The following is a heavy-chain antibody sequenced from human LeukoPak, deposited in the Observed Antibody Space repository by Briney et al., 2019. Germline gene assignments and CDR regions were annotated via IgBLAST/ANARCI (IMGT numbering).Heavy chain of an antibody. CDR1: GGSISSSSYY. D-gene: IGHD6-19*01. J-gene: IGHJ6*02. CDR3: ARRSSSSWQWLVPGLDYYGMDV. CDR2: IYYSGST. V-gene: IGHV4-39*01. Sequence: PSKTLSLTCTVSGGSISSSSYYWGWIRQPPGKGLEWIGSIYYSGSTYYNPSLKSRVTISVDTSKNQFSLKLSSVTAADTAVYYCARRSSSSWQWLVPGLDYYGMDVWGQGTTVTVSS.